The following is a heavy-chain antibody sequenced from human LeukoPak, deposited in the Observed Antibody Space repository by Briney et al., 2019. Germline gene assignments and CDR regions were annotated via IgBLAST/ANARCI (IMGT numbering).Heavy chain of an antibody. D-gene: IGHD1-26*01. CDR1: GGTFSSYA. Sequence: GSSVKVSCKASGGTFSSYAISWVRQAPGQGLEWMGRIIPIFGIANYAQKFQGRVTITADKSTSTAYMELSSLRSEDTAVYYCARTIVGGDYYYYGMDVWGQGTTVTVSS. CDR3: ARTIVGGDYYYYGMDV. CDR2: IIPIFGIA. V-gene: IGHV1-69*04. J-gene: IGHJ6*02.